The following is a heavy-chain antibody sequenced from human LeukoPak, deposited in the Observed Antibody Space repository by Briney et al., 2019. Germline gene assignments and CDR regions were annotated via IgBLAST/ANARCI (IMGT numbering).Heavy chain of an antibody. Sequence: GASVKVSCKASGYTFTGYYMHWVRQAPGQRLEWMGWINPNGGTNYAQKLHGRGTMTRNTSISTDNTELSRLRSDDPAVHYCVRRIRSPLDWWGQGTLVTVSS. CDR1: GYTFTGYY. CDR3: VRRIRSPLDW. CDR2: INPNGGT. V-gene: IGHV1-2*02. D-gene: IGHD3-3*01. J-gene: IGHJ4*02.